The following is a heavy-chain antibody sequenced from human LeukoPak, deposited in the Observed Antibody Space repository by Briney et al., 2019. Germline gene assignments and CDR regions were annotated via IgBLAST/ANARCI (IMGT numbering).Heavy chain of an antibody. V-gene: IGHV3-7*01. J-gene: IGHJ4*02. Sequence: GGSLRLSCAAPGFTFGTYWMTWVRQAPGKGLEWVANIKQDGSEKYYVDSVKGRFTISRDNAKNSLYLQMNSLRAEDTAVYYCARARRHLDYWGQGTLVTVSS. CDR2: IKQDGSEK. CDR1: GFTFGTYW. CDR3: ARARRHLDY.